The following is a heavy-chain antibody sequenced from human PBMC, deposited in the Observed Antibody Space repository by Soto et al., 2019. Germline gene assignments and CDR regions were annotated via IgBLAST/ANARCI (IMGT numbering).Heavy chain of an antibody. CDR1: GGSFSGYY. D-gene: IGHD3-10*01. V-gene: IGHV4-34*01. Sequence: QVQLQQWGAGLLKPSETLSLTCAVYGGSFSGYYWSWIRQPPGKGLEWIGEINHSGSTNYNPSLKCPVTLSXXTXTXPFSLKLSSVPASDTAGYYCARSLSYYGSGCRSFDYWGQGTLVTVSS. CDR2: INHSGST. CDR3: ARSLSYYGSGCRSFDY. J-gene: IGHJ4*02.